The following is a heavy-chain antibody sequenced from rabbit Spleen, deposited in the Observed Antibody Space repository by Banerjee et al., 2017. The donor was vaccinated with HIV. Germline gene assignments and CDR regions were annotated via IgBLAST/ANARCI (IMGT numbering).Heavy chain of an antibody. CDR1: GFPLRSYW. CDR3: ARDSAGREDFNL. Sequence: QQQLEESGGDLVKPVGSLPLTCTASGFPLRSYWICWVRQAPGKGLEWIACIDAGSSCSASYASWAKGRFTISKTSSTTVTLQMTSLTAADTATYFCARDSAGREDFNLWGPGSLVTVS. CDR2: IDAGSSCSA. J-gene: IGHJ4*01. D-gene: IGHD4-2*01. V-gene: IGHV1S45*01.